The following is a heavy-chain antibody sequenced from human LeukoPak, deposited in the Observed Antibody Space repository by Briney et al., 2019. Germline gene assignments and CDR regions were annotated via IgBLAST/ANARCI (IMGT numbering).Heavy chain of an antibody. CDR2: ISAYNGNT. J-gene: IGHJ5*02. Sequence: ASVKVSCKASGYTFTSYGISWVRQAPGQGLEWMGWISAYNGNTNYAQKFQGRVTITTDESTSTAYMELSSLRSEDTAVYYCARGRYSTRARWFDPWGQGTLVTVSS. CDR1: GYTFTSYG. V-gene: IGHV1-18*01. CDR3: ARGRYSTRARWFDP. D-gene: IGHD5-12*01.